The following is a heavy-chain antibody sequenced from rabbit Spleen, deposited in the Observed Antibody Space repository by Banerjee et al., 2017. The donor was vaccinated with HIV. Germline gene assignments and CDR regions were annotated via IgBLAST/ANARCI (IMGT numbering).Heavy chain of an antibody. V-gene: IGHV1S45*01. D-gene: IGHD1-1*01. J-gene: IGHJ4*01. CDR3: VREPYNEHVV. CDR2: TATGRGYS. Sequence: QDHLEESGGDLVKPEGSLTLTCTASGFSFSYVGDICWVRQAPGKGLEWIACTATGRGYSHHATWAKGRFTISKTSSTTVTLQMTGLTAADTATYFCVREPYNEHVVWGPGTLVTVS. CDR1: GFSFSYVGD.